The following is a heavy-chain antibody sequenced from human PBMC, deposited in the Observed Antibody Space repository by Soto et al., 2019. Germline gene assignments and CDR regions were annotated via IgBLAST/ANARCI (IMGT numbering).Heavy chain of an antibody. D-gene: IGHD3-3*01. Sequence: EVHLVESGGNLVQAGGSLRLSCAASGFSFISYSMSWVRQAPGEGLEWVSYISNSGSLIHDADSVKGRFTISRDNAKNSLSLQMNSLRDEDTALYYCVRVFASNTFDLWGQGTVVTVSS. V-gene: IGHV3-48*02. CDR2: ISNSGSLI. CDR3: VRVFASNTFDL. J-gene: IGHJ3*01. CDR1: GFSFISYS.